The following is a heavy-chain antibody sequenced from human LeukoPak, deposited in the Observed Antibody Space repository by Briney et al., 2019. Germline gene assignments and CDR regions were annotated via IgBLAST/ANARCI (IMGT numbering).Heavy chain of an antibody. Sequence: GGSLRLSCAASGFTFSSYEMNWVRQAPGKGLEWVSYISSSGSTTYYADSVKGRFTISRDNAKNSLYLQMNSLRAEDTAVYYCATTDGGFHYDILTGYSRWGQGTLVTVSS. CDR1: GFTFSSYE. D-gene: IGHD3-9*01. J-gene: IGHJ4*02. CDR3: ATTDGGFHYDILTGYSR. V-gene: IGHV3-48*03. CDR2: ISSSGSTT.